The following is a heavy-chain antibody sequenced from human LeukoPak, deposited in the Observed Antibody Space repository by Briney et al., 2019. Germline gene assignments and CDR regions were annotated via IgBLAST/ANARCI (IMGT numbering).Heavy chain of an antibody. Sequence: SETLSLTCTVSGGSISSGDYYWSWIRQPPGKGLEWIGYIYSSGSTYYNPSLKSRVTISVDTSKNQFSLKLSSVTAADTAVYYCARDSSKAGYTDYWGQGTLVTVSS. J-gene: IGHJ4*02. V-gene: IGHV4-30-4*01. CDR3: ARDSSKAGYTDY. D-gene: IGHD1-1*01. CDR2: IYSSGST. CDR1: GGSISSGDYY.